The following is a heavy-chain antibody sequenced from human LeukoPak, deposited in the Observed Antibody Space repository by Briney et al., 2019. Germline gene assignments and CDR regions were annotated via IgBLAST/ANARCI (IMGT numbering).Heavy chain of an antibody. CDR2: ISAYNGNT. J-gene: IGHJ4*01. V-gene: IGHV1-18*04. CDR3: ARDARYFDWLPPAYFDY. Sequence: GASVKVSCKASGYTFTSHGISWVRQAPGQGLEWMGWISAYNGNTNYAQKLQGRVTMTTDTSTSTAYMELRSLRSDDTAVYYCARDARYFDWLPPAYFDYWGQGTLVTVSS. D-gene: IGHD3-9*01. CDR1: GYTFTSHG.